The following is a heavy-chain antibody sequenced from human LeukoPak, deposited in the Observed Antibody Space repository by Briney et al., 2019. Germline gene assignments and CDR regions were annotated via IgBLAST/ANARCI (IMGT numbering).Heavy chain of an antibody. D-gene: IGHD6-13*01. V-gene: IGHV3-23*01. Sequence: PGGSLRLSCAASGFTFSSYAMSWVRQAPGKGLEWVSLISGSGASTHYPDSVKGRVTISRDNSKNTLSLQMNSLRAEDTAVYYCAPDLRGSAWSLDDWGQGTVVTVSS. CDR3: APDLRGSAWSLDD. J-gene: IGHJ4*02. CDR2: ISGSGAST. CDR1: GFTFSSYA.